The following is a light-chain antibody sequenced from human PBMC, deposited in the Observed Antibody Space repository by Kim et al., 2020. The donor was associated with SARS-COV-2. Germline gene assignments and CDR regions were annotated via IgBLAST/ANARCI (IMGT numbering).Light chain of an antibody. CDR2: EVT. Sequence: QSALTQPPSASGSPGQSLTISCTGTSSDVGGFNYVSWYQQHPGKALKLMICEVTKRPSGVPDRFSGSKSGNTASLTVSGLQADDEADYYCSSYAGSNILVFGTGTKVTVL. V-gene: IGLV2-8*01. J-gene: IGLJ1*01. CDR3: SSYAGSNILV. CDR1: SSDVGGFNY.